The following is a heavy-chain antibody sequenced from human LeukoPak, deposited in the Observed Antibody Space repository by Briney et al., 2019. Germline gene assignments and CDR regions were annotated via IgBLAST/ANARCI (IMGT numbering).Heavy chain of an antibody. V-gene: IGHV3-74*01. CDR1: GFTFSSYW. J-gene: IGHJ6*03. D-gene: IGHD2-2*01. Sequence: GGSLRLSCAASGFTFSSYWMHWVRQAPGKGLGWVSGINSDGSSTSYADSVKGRFTISRDNAKNTLYLQMNSLRAEDTAVYYCAREVVVPAAISRLYYYYMDVWGKGTTVTVSS. CDR3: AREVVVPAAISRLYYYYMDV. CDR2: INSDGSST.